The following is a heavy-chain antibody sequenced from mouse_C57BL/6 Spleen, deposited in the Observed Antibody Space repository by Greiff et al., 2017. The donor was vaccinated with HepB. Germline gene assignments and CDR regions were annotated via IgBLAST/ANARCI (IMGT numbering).Heavy chain of an antibody. CDR1: GFTFSNYW. J-gene: IGHJ2*01. D-gene: IGHD1-1*01. CDR3: TTTVVATGRYYFDY. CDR2: IRLKSDNYAT. Sequence: EVKVVESGGGLVQPGGSMKLSCVASGFTFSNYWMNWVRQSPEKGLEWVAQIRLKSDNYATHYAESVKGRFTISRDDSKSSVYLQMNNLRAEDTGIYYCTTTVVATGRYYFDYWGQGTTLTVSS. V-gene: IGHV6-3*01.